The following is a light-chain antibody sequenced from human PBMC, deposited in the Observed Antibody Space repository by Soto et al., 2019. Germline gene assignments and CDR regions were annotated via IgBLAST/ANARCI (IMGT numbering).Light chain of an antibody. CDR3: QESYNTLTFT. CDR2: AAS. V-gene: IGKV1-39*01. J-gene: IGKJ3*01. CDR1: QSISNY. Sequence: DIQMTQSPSSLSASVGDRVTITSRAGQSISNYLNWYQQKPGKAPKLLIFAASNLQSGVPSRFSGSGSGTDFTLTISSLQPEDFATYYCQESYNTLTFTLGPGTKEDIK.